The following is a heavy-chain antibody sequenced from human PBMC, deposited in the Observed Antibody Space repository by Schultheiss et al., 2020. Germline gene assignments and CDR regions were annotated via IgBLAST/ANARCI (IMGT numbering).Heavy chain of an antibody. CDR2: INWNGGST. CDR3: ARGDNGYDSFDY. Sequence: GGSLRLSCAASGFTFSSYGMHWVRQAPGKGLEWVSGINWNGGSTGYADSVKGRFTISRDNSKNTLYLQMNSLRAEDTAVYYCARGDNGYDSFDYWGQGTLVTVSS. D-gene: IGHD5-12*01. CDR1: GFTFSSYG. J-gene: IGHJ4*02. V-gene: IGHV3-NL1*01.